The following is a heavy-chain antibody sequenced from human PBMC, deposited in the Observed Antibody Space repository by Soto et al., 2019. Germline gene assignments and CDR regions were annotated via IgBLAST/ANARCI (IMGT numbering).Heavy chain of an antibody. CDR1: GYPVTAYY. CDR3: ARGGGVGVAGSAAFDM. V-gene: IGHV1-2*02. CDR2: INPATGAA. D-gene: IGHD3-3*01. J-gene: IGHJ3*02. Sequence: QLHLVQSGAVVKKPGASVTVSCSASGYPVTAYYMHWVRQAPGRGLEWMGGINPATGAAKYTQTSRGRVTMTRGTSTSTVFMELCGLACEETAVFSCARGGGVGVAGSAAFDMWGQGTLVTVSS.